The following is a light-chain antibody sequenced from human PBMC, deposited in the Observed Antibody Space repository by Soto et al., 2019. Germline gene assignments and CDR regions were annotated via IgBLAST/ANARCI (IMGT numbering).Light chain of an antibody. CDR1: SSDVGSYNL. V-gene: IGLV2-23*01. CDR2: EGS. Sequence: QSALTQPASVSGSPEQSITISCNGTSSDVGSYNLVSWYQQHPGKAPKLMIYEGSKRPSGVSNRFSGSKSGNTASLTISGLHAEDEADYYCCSYAGSSTSVVFGGGTQLTVL. J-gene: IGLJ2*01. CDR3: CSYAGSSTSVV.